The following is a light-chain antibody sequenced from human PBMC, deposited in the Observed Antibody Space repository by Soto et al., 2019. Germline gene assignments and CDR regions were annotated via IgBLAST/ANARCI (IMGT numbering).Light chain of an antibody. Sequence: AIQMTQSTSSLSASVGDRVTITCRASQGIRNDLGWYQQKPGKAPKLLIYAASSLQSGVPSRFSGSGSGTDFTLSISSLQPEDFGTYYCLQDYNYPRTFGQGTKVDIK. CDR3: LQDYNYPRT. V-gene: IGKV1-6*01. CDR1: QGIRND. J-gene: IGKJ1*01. CDR2: AAS.